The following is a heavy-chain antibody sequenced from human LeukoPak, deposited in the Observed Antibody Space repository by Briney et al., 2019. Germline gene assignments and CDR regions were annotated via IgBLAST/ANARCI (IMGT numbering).Heavy chain of an antibody. V-gene: IGHV4-39*01. CDR3: ARCPYDLLTGFSKWFFDL. CDR2: VYYSGGT. J-gene: IGHJ2*01. CDR1: GGSINSRSDY. D-gene: IGHD3-9*01. Sequence: SETLSLTCTVSGGSINSRSDYWGWIRPPPGEGLEWIGNVYYSGGTSYNTSLQSRVTISVDTCKSQFSLTLNSVTAADTAVYYCARCPYDLLTGFSKWFFDLWGRGALVTVSS.